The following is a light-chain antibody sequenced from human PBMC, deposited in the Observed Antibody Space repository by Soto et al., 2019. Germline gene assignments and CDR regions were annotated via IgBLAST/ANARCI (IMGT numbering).Light chain of an antibody. Sequence: QSALTQPASVSGSPGQSITISCTGTSSDVGGYNYVSWYQHHPGKAPKLMIHEVSNRPSGVSNRFSGSKSGNTASLTISRLPPDEESDNYCSSYTRSSPLVFGTGTKVTVL. CDR2: EVS. CDR3: SSYTRSSPLV. CDR1: SSDVGGYNY. J-gene: IGLJ1*01. V-gene: IGLV2-14*01.